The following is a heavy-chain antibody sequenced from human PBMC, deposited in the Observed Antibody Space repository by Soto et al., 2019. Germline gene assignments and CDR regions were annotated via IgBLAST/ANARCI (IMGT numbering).Heavy chain of an antibody. CDR1: RGSINTLGYY. D-gene: IGHD6-25*01. Sequence: SETLSLTFSVSRGSINTLGYYCTCIRKQPGKGLEWIGYIYYSGSRDYNPSLKSRVSMSVDASKNQFSLNLTSVTAADTAVYYCAKESGGYDSSTRYGLDVWGQGTTVT. V-gene: IGHV4-31*03. J-gene: IGHJ6*02. CDR3: AKESGGYDSSTRYGLDV. CDR2: IYYSGSR.